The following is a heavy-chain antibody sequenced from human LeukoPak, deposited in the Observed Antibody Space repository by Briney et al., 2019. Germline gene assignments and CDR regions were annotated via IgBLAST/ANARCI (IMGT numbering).Heavy chain of an antibody. D-gene: IGHD6-19*01. V-gene: IGHV4-4*09. CDR1: GGSINSSY. CDR2: IYNSGTT. CDR3: ARLGLAYYYMDV. Sequence: SETLSLTCTVSGGSINSSYWSWIRQPPGKGLEWIGYIYNSGTTNYSPSLKSRLTISVDTSKNQFSLKLNSVTAADTAVYFCARLGLAYYYMDVWGQGTTVTVSS. J-gene: IGHJ6*03.